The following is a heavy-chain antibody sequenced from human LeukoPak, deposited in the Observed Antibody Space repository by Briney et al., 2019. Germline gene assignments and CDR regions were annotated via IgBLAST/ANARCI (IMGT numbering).Heavy chain of an antibody. Sequence: PGGSLRLSCAASGFTFNTYTMNWVRQAPGKGLEWVSAISGSGGSTYYADSVKGRFTISRDNSKNTLFLQMNSLRAEDAAVYYCAKRLNSSSWHYFHYWGQGTLVTVSS. CDR1: GFTFNTYT. CDR2: ISGSGGST. CDR3: AKRLNSSSWHYFHY. D-gene: IGHD6-13*01. V-gene: IGHV3-23*01. J-gene: IGHJ4*02.